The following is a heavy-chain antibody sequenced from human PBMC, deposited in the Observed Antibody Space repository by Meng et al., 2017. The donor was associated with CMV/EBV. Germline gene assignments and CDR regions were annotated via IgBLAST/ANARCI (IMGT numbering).Heavy chain of an antibody. CDR1: GGSISSYY. CDR2: IYYSGST. Sequence: LRLSCTVSGGSISSYYWSWIRQPPGKGLEWIGYIYYSGSTNYNPSLKSRVTISVDTSKNQFSLKLSSVTAADTAVYYCARDKGNSGSFDFDYWGQGTLVTVSS. CDR3: ARDKGNSGSFDFDY. D-gene: IGHD1-26*01. V-gene: IGHV4-59*01. J-gene: IGHJ4*02.